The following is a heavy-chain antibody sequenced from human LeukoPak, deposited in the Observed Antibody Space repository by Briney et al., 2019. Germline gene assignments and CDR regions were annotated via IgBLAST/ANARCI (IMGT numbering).Heavy chain of an antibody. Sequence: ASVKVSCKASVYTFTSYYMHWVRQAPGQGLEWMGIINPSGGSTTSAQKFQGRVTMTRDTSTSTVYMELSSLRSEDTAVYYCARVGRSSYGAFDYWGQGTLVTVSS. CDR2: INPSGGST. CDR3: ARVGRSSYGAFDY. J-gene: IGHJ4*02. CDR1: VYTFTSYY. V-gene: IGHV1-46*01. D-gene: IGHD4-17*01.